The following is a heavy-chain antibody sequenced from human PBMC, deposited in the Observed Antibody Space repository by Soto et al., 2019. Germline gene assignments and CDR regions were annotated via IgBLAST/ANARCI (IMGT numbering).Heavy chain of an antibody. Sequence: PGGSLRLSCTASGFTFSSHAMTWVRQAPGKGLEWVSGLSDSGGSTYYADSVKGRFTISRDNSMNTLYLQMNTLRAEDTAVYYCARDPGSGSYYQKDYYYYGMDVWGQGTTVTVSS. CDR1: GFTFSSHA. V-gene: IGHV3-23*01. CDR2: LSDSGGST. D-gene: IGHD3-10*01. J-gene: IGHJ6*02. CDR3: ARDPGSGSYYQKDYYYYGMDV.